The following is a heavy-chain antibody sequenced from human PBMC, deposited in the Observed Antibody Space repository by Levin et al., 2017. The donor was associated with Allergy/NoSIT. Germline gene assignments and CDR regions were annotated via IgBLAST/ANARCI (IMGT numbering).Heavy chain of an antibody. CDR1: GFTFSSYG. Sequence: GESLKISCAASGFTFSSYGMHWVRQAPGKGLEWVAVISYDGSNKYYADSVKGRFTISRDNSKNTLYLQMNSLRAEDTAVYYCAKGGGYYDILTFDYWGQGTLVTVSS. CDR2: ISYDGSNK. J-gene: IGHJ4*02. D-gene: IGHD3-9*01. CDR3: AKGGGYYDILTFDY. V-gene: IGHV3-30*18.